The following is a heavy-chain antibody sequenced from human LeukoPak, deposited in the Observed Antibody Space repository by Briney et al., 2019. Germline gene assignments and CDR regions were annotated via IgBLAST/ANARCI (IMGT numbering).Heavy chain of an antibody. D-gene: IGHD2-2*02. V-gene: IGHV3-48*03. CDR3: ARGGIPPDY. Sequence: PGGSLRLSCAASGFTFSSYEMNWFRQAPGKGLDWVSYISSSGTTIYYADSVKGRFTISRDNAKNPLYLQMNSLRAEDTAVYYCARGGIPPDYWGQGTLVTVSS. CDR2: ISSSGTTI. CDR1: GFTFSSYE. J-gene: IGHJ4*02.